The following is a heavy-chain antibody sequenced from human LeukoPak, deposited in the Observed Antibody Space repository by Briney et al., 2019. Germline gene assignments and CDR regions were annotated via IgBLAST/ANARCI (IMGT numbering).Heavy chain of an antibody. D-gene: IGHD3-22*01. J-gene: IGHJ4*02. CDR1: GYTFTGYY. V-gene: IGHV1-2*02. CDR2: INPDSGGT. Sequence: ASVKVSCKASGYTFTGYYMHWVRQAPGQGLEWMGWINPDSGGTNYAQKFQGRVSMTRDTSIRTAYMELSRLRSDDTAVYYCARLARRPIDVISMIIAHYFDYWGREPWSPSPQ. CDR3: ARLARRPIDVISMIIAHYFDY.